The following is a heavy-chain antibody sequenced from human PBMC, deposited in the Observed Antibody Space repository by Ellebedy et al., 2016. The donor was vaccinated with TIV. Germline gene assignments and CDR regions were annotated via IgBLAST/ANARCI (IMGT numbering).Heavy chain of an antibody. Sequence: SLKISXAASGFTFDDYAMHWVRQAPGKGLEWVSGISWNSGSIGYADSVKGRFTISRDNAKNSLYLQMNSLRAEDTAVYYCARAARDYMDVWGKGTTVTVSS. CDR1: GFTFDDYA. CDR3: ARAARDYMDV. J-gene: IGHJ6*03. CDR2: ISWNSGSI. V-gene: IGHV3-9*01.